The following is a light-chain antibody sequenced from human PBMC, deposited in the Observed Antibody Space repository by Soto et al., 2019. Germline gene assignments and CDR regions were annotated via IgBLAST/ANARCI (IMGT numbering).Light chain of an antibody. V-gene: IGKV3-15*01. J-gene: IGKJ2*01. CDR3: QQSNKWPLT. Sequence: EIVMTQSPATLSVSPGDTVALSCRASQSVGTYLAWYQQKPGQAPRLLIYEASTRATGIPPRFSGSGSGTEFALTISGLQSEDFALYYCQQSNKWPLTFGQGTKLEI. CDR1: QSVGTY. CDR2: EAS.